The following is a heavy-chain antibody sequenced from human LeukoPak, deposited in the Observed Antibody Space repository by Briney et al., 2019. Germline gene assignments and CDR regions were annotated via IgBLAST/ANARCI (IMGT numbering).Heavy chain of an antibody. CDR3: ATGNYYDSRGYYTFGH. CDR2: INGDGSTT. D-gene: IGHD3-22*01. CDR1: GFAFNKYW. V-gene: IGHV3-74*01. Sequence: GSLRLSCAASGFAFNKYWMHWVRQTPGKGLVWVSRINGDGSTTSYADSVKGGFTISRDNAKNTLYLQMSSLRAEDTAVYYCATGNYYDSRGYYTFGHWGQGTLVPSPQ. J-gene: IGHJ4*02.